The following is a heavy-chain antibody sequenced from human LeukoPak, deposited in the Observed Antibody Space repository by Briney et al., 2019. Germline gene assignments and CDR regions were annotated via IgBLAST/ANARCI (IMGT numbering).Heavy chain of an antibody. D-gene: IGHD6-19*01. CDR1: GGSFSGYY. J-gene: IGHJ5*02. V-gene: IGHV4-34*01. Sequence: SETLSLTCAVYGGSFSGYYWSWIRQPPGKGLEWIGETNHSGSTNYNPSLKSRVTISVDTSKNQFSLKLSSVTAADTAVYYCAGAVAGTWFDPWGQGTLVTVSS. CDR2: TNHSGST. CDR3: AGAVAGTWFDP.